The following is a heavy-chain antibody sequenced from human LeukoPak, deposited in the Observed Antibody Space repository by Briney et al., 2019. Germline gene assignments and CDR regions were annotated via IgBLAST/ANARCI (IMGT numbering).Heavy chain of an antibody. CDR1: GFTFSSYA. V-gene: IGHV3-23*01. J-gene: IGHJ4*02. CDR3: AKLYARVTRYYFDS. D-gene: IGHD4-23*01. CDR2: ISGSGGST. Sequence: GGSLRLSCAASGFTFSSYAMSWVRQAPGKGLEWVSAISGSGGSTYYADSVKGRFTISRDNSTNTLYLQMNSLRAEDTAVYYCAKLYARVTRYYFDSWGQGTLVTVSS.